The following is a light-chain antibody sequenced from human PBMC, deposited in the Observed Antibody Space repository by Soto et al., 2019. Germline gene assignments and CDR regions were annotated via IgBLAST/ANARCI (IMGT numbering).Light chain of an antibody. CDR3: QQYGSSGT. CDR1: QSMGSN. J-gene: IGKJ1*01. CDR2: GAS. V-gene: IGKV3-15*01. Sequence: EIVMTQSPATKSVSPGERATLSCRASQSMGSNVAWYQQKPGQAPRLLIYGASTRAAGIPARFSGSGSGTDFTLTISRLEPEDFAVYYCQQYGSSGTFGQGTKVDIK.